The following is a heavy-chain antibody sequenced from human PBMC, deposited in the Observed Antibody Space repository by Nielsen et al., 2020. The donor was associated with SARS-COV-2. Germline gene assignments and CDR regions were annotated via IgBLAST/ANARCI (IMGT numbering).Heavy chain of an antibody. Sequence: WVRQAPGQRLEWMGWINAGNGNTKYSQKFQGRVTITRDTSASTAYMELSSLRSEDTAVYYCARVNIVVVPAASYYYYYGMDVWGQGTTVTVSS. CDR3: ARVNIVVVPAASYYYYYGMDV. D-gene: IGHD2-2*01. CDR2: INAGNGNT. J-gene: IGHJ6*02. V-gene: IGHV1-3*01.